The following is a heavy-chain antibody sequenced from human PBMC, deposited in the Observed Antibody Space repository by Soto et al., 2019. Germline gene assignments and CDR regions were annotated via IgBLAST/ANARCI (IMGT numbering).Heavy chain of an antibody. CDR3: AKDIALVRGVIIDLDV. D-gene: IGHD3-10*01. V-gene: IGHV3-30*18. CDR2: TSYDGDKE. Sequence: PGESLKISCAASGFTFSNYGVHWVRQAPGKGLEWVAVTSYDGDKEYYADSVKGRFTISRDNSKNTLYLQMNSLRVEDTAVYYCAKDIALVRGVIIDLDVWGQGTTVTVSS. J-gene: IGHJ6*02. CDR1: GFTFSNYG.